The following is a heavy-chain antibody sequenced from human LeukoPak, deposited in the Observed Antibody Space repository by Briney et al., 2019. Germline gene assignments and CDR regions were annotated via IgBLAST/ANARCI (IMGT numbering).Heavy chain of an antibody. J-gene: IGHJ4*02. CDR3: ARSNSGSYRELDY. D-gene: IGHD1-26*01. CDR1: GFSINSGSYF. Sequence: SQTLSLTCTVSGFSINSGSYFWSWIRQPAGKGLEWIGRIYTSGITNYNSSLMSRATISIDTSKNQFSLKLSSVTAADTAVYYCARSNSGSYRELDYWGQGALVTVSS. V-gene: IGHV4-61*02. CDR2: IYTSGIT.